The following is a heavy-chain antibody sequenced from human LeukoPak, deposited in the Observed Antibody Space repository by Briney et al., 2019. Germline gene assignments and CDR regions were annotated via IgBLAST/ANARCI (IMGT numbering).Heavy chain of an antibody. CDR1: GFTFSRYG. CDR3: AKTLEMATTTPSDD. D-gene: IGHD5-24*01. Sequence: GGSLRLSCAASGFTFSRYGMPWVRQAPGKGLEWVAVISYDGSNKYYVDSVKGRFTISRDNSKNTLYLQMNSLRVEDTAVYYCAKTLEMATTTPSDDWGQGTLVTVSS. CDR2: ISYDGSNK. V-gene: IGHV3-30*18. J-gene: IGHJ4*02.